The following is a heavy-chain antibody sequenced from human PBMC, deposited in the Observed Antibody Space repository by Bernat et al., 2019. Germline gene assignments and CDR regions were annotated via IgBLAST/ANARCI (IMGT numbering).Heavy chain of an antibody. Sequence: VQLVESGGGVVQPGRSLRLSCAASGFTFSSYGMHWVRQAPGKGLEWVAVIWYDGSNKYYADSVKGRFTISRDNSKNTLYLQMNSLRAEDTAVYYCARDWDSSSWYGGYYFDYWGQGTLVTVSS. CDR1: GFTFSSYG. J-gene: IGHJ4*02. CDR3: ARDWDSSSWYGGYYFDY. D-gene: IGHD6-13*01. V-gene: IGHV3-33*01. CDR2: IWYDGSNK.